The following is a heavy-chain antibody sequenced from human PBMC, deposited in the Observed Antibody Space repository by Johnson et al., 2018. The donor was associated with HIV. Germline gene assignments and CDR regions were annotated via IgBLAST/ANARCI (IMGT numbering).Heavy chain of an antibody. CDR2: IRYDGSDK. J-gene: IGHJ3*02. CDR1: GFTFSSYG. D-gene: IGHD6-6*01. V-gene: IGHV3-30*02. Sequence: QVQLVESGGGVVQPGGSLRLSCAASGFTFSSYGMHWVRRTPGKGLEWVAFIRYDGSDKSYADSVKGRFTISRDNSKNTLHLQMNSLRAEDTAVYYCAKDRGAARAFDAFDIWGQGTMVTVSS. CDR3: AKDRGAARAFDAFDI.